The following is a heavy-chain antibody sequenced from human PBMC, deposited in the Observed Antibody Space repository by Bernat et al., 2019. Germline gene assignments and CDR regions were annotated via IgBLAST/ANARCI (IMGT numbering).Heavy chain of an antibody. CDR3: TRYYYGSGTYTRPVDY. D-gene: IGHD3-10*01. V-gene: IGHV3-49*04. Sequence: EVQLVEAGGGLIQPGRSLRLSCTASGFTFGDYAMSWVRQAPGKGLEWVGFIRSKAYGGTTDYAASMKGRFTISRDDSKSIVYLQMSSLRTEDTAVYYCTRYYYGSGTYTRPVDYWGQGTPVTVSP. CDR2: IRSKAYGGTT. J-gene: IGHJ4*02. CDR1: GFTFGDYA.